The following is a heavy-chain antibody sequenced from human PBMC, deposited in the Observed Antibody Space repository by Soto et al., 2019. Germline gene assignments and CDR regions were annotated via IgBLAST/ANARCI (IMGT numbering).Heavy chain of an antibody. CDR2: IYYSGST. J-gene: IGHJ5*02. CDR1: GGSISSRDYY. CDR3: ARDKAIGINCFDP. Sequence: SETLSLTCTVSGGSISSRDYYWSWIRQPPGKGLEWIGYIYYSGSTFYTPSLKSRVSVSVDTSKNQFSLRLNSVTATDTAVYYCARDKAIGINCFDPWGHVPLVPVS. V-gene: IGHV4-30-4*01. D-gene: IGHD2-2*02.